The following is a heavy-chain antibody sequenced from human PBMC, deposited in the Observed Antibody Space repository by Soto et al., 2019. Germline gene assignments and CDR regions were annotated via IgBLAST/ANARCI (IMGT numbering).Heavy chain of an antibody. V-gene: IGHV3-48*02. J-gene: IGHJ6*02. D-gene: IGHD3-10*01. CDR1: GFTFSSYS. CDR3: ARGYYFGSGSYYNVPMDV. CDR2: ISSSSSTI. Sequence: GGSLRLSCAASGFTFSSYSMNWVRQAPGKGLEWVSYISSSSSTIYYADSVKGRFTISRDNAKNSLYLQMNSLRDEDTAVYYCARGYYFGSGSYYNVPMDVWGPGTTVTVFS.